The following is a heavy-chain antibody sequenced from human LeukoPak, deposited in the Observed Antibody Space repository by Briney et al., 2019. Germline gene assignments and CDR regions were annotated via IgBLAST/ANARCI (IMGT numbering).Heavy chain of an antibody. CDR1: GFTSVDSA. J-gene: IGHJ4*02. CDR2: IRVKAYGGTK. V-gene: IGHV3-49*04. D-gene: IGHD4-17*01. CDR3: TRDRRGDYPHFDY. Sequence: PGGSLRLSCTDSGFTSVDSAISCVREAPGEGLWCVGFIRVKAYGGTKEYAASGQGRFTISRDDSESIAYLQMNSLKTEDTAVYYCTRDRRGDYPHFDYWGQGTLVTVSS.